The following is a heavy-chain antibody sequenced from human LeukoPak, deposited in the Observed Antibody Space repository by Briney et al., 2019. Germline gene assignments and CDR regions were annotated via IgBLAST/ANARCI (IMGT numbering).Heavy chain of an antibody. D-gene: IGHD3-3*01. V-gene: IGHV4-59*01. Sequence: SETLSLTCTVSGVSISSYYWSWIRQSPGKGLEWIGYIYDSETTNYNPSLKSRVTISVDTSKNQFSLKLSSVTAADTAVYYCARDRSGYYPTFDYWGQGTLVTVSS. J-gene: IGHJ4*02. CDR3: ARDRSGYYPTFDY. CDR1: GVSISSYY. CDR2: IYDSETT.